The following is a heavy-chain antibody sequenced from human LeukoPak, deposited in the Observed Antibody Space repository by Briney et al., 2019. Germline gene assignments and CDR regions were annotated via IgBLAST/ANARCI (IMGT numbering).Heavy chain of an antibody. CDR1: GFNFKDYD. D-gene: IGHD4-11*01. CDR3: ARSINSSNYLLDY. CDR2: ISASGVST. Sequence: GGSLRLSCAASGFNFKDYDMTWVRHAPGKGLEWVASISASGVSTNYAHSVRGRFTISRDNSNRVVYLRMNSLRTEDTAVYYCARSINSSNYLLDYWGQGTRVIVSS. J-gene: IGHJ4*02. V-gene: IGHV3-23*01.